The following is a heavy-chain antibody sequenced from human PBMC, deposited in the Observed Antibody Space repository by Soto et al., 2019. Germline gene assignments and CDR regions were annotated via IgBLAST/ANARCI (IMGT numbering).Heavy chain of an antibody. Sequence: PGGSLRLSCAASGFIFSTYGMHWVRQAPGKGLEWVAVIWYDGSNKYYADSVKGRFTISRDNSKNTLYLQMNSLRAEDTAVHYCARAVGPFDYWGQGTLVTVSS. D-gene: IGHD1-26*01. CDR1: GFIFSTYG. CDR3: ARAVGPFDY. J-gene: IGHJ4*02. V-gene: IGHV3-33*01. CDR2: IWYDGSNK.